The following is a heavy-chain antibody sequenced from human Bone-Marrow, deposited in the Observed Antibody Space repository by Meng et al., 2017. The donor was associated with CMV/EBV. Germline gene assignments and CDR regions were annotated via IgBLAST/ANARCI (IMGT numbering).Heavy chain of an antibody. CDR3: ARVDRGITIFGVPPSADAFDI. Sequence: SVKVSCKASGGTFSSYAISWVRQAPGQGLEWMGGIIPIFGTANYAQKFQGRVTITTDESTSTAYMELSRLRSDDTAVYYCARVDRGITIFGVPPSADAFDIWGQGTMVTVSS. J-gene: IGHJ3*02. CDR2: IIPIFGTA. CDR1: GGTFSSYA. D-gene: IGHD3-3*01. V-gene: IGHV1-69*05.